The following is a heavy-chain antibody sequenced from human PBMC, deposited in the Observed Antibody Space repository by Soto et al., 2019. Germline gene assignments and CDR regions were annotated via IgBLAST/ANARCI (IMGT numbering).Heavy chain of an antibody. J-gene: IGHJ4*02. V-gene: IGHV3-21*01. CDR2: VSSDSSYI. Sequence: EVQLVESGGGLVKPGGSLRLSCAASGFTFNNYNMNWLRQAPGKGLEWVSSVSSDSSYIYYADSVKGRFTISRDNAKNSLYLQMNSLRAEDMAVYYCARDVSSSAYSHWGQGALVTVSS. CDR1: GFTFNNYN. D-gene: IGHD3-22*01. CDR3: ARDVSSSAYSH.